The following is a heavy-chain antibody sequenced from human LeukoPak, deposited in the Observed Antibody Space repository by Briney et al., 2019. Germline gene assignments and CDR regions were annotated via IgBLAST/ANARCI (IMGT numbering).Heavy chain of an antibody. D-gene: IGHD2-2*01. J-gene: IGHJ6*03. CDR3: ARDLYGVAGCSSTSCLYYYYYMDV. Sequence: GGSLRLSCAASGFTFNDYGMSWVRQAPGKGLEWVSGINWNGGSTTYADSVKGRFTISGDNAKNSLYLQMNSLRAEDTAVYYCARDLYGVAGCSSTSCLYYYYYMDVWGTGTTVTVSS. CDR1: GFTFNDYG. CDR2: INWNGGST. V-gene: IGHV3-20*04.